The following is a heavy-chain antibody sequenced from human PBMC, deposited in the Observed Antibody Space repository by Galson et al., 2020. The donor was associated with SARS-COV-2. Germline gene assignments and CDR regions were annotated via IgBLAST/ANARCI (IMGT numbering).Heavy chain of an antibody. J-gene: IGHJ4*02. V-gene: IGHV4-31*03. CDR2: SYYSGST. D-gene: IGHD1-26*01. Sequence: SETLSLTCTVSGGSINSGDYYWSWIHQLPGKGLEWIGYSYYSGSTYYNPSLKSRIAISIDTSKNQFSLRLSSVTAADTAVYYCAGLLQTRQLVGAADNWGQGTLVTVSS. CDR3: AGLLQTRQLVGAADN. CDR1: GGSINSGDYY.